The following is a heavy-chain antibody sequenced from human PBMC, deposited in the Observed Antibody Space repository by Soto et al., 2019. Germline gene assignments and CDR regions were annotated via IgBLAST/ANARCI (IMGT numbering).Heavy chain of an antibody. V-gene: IGHV3-15*01. CDR3: ARGIYSSSWYDAFDI. J-gene: IGHJ3*02. D-gene: IGHD6-13*01. Sequence: GGSLRLSCAASGFTFNNAWMSWVRQAPGKGLEWVGRIKRKTDGGTTDYAAPVKGRFTISRDNSKNTPYLQMNSLRAEDTAVYYCARGIYSSSWYDAFDIWGQGTMVTVSS. CDR1: GFTFNNAW. CDR2: IKRKTDGGTT.